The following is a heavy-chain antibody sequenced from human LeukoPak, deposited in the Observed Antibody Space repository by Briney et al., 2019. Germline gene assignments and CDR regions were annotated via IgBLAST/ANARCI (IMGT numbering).Heavy chain of an antibody. D-gene: IGHD6-13*01. CDR1: GYTFSIYN. CDR3: ARDRRPDSAGTGYYYYYGMDV. V-gene: IGHV1-46*01. CDR2: INPSGGT. J-gene: IGHJ6*02. Sequence: ASVKVSCKASGYTFSIYNMHWVRQAPGQGLEWMGIINPSGGTSYAQKLQGRITMTRDTSTSTLYMELSSLRSEDTAVYYCARDRRPDSAGTGYYYYYGMDVWGQGTTVTVSS.